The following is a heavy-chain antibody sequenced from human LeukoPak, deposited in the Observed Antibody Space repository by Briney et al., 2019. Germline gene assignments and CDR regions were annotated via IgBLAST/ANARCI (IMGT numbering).Heavy chain of an antibody. CDR2: IYYSGST. D-gene: IGHD6-19*01. CDR3: AREGEYSSGWYPY. CDR1: GGSISSYY. J-gene: IGHJ4*02. Sequence: SETLSLTCTVSGGSISSYYWSWIRQPPGKGLEWIGYIYYSGSTYYNPSLKSRVTISVDTSKNQFSLKLSSVTAADTAVYYCAREGEYSSGWYPYWGQGTLVTVSS. V-gene: IGHV4-59*01.